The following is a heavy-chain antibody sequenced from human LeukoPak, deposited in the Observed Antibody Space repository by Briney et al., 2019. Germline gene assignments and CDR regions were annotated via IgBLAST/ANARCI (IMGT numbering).Heavy chain of an antibody. J-gene: IGHJ4*02. CDR3: ARNSRYDQEY. V-gene: IGHV4-4*02. D-gene: IGHD3-16*01. CDR2: MYRDGDS. CDR1: GASISNGYW. Sequence: SGTLSLTCAVSGASISNGYWWSWVRQPPGKGLEWIAEMYRDGDSHYNPSLKSRVTISVDKSKNQLSLRLNLVTAADTAVYYCARNSRYDQEYWGQGILVIVSS.